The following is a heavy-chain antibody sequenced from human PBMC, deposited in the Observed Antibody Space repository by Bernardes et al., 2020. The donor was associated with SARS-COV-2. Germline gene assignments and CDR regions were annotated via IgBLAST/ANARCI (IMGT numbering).Heavy chain of an antibody. CDR2: IYSSGSS. V-gene: IGHV4-39*01. CDR3: AGSSCGIDCYIGGLRSWDYGMDV. D-gene: IGHD2-21*02. Sequence: SETLSLTCTVSGASISSINYYWGWLLQPPGKGLEWIGSIYSSGSSYYNPSLQSRVSQSTDTSKNQFSLRLSFVTAADTAVYYCAGSSCGIDCYIGGLRSWDYGMDVWGQGTTVTVSS. J-gene: IGHJ6*02. CDR1: GASISSINYY.